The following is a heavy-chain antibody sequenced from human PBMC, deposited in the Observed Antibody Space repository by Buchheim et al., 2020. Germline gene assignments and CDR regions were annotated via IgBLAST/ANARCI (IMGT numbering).Heavy chain of an antibody. CDR1: GFTFRYSG. D-gene: IGHD3-10*02. CDR3: ANSWSQHSMFDY. CDR2: KSFDGSNE. V-gene: IGHV3-30*18. Sequence: QVQLVESGGGEVQPGRSLRLSCAASGFTFRYSGMHWVRQAPGKGLEWVASKSFDGSNEYYADSVKGRFTISRDNSKNTLYLQMNSLKTEDTAVYYCANSWSQHSMFDYWGQGTL. J-gene: IGHJ4*02.